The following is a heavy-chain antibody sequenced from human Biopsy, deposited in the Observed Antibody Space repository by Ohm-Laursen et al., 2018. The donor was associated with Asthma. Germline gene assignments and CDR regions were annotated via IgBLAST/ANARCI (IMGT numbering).Heavy chain of an antibody. CDR2: ISVYDGNT. V-gene: IGHV1-18*01. CDR1: GYTFNSAG. CDR3: ARAVDYSHYYGIDV. D-gene: IGHD3-10*01. J-gene: IGHJ6*02. Sequence: ASVKVSCKTSGYTFNSAGITWVRQAPGQGLEWMGWISVYDGNTKVAQKLQDRVTMITDTSTSIAYMELRSLRSDDTAVYFCARAVDYSHYYGIDVWGQGTTVTVS.